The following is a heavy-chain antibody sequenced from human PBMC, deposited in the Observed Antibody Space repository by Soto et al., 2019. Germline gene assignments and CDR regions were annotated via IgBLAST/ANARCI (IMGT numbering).Heavy chain of an antibody. CDR3: ARAWAPNSNQGWSGDCFDY. J-gene: IGHJ4*02. V-gene: IGHV3-30-3*01. CDR1: GFTFSSYA. Sequence: QVQLVESGGGVVQPGRSLRLSCAASGFTFSSYAMHWVRQAPGKGLEWVAAISYDGNSKYHADSVKGRFTISRDNSKNTLSLQVNSLRTEDTAVYYCARAWAPNSNQGWSGDCFDYWGQGTLVTVSS. CDR2: ISYDGNSK. D-gene: IGHD3-3*01.